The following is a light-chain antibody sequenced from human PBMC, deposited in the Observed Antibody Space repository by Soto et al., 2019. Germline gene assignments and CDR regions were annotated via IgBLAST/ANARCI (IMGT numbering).Light chain of an antibody. CDR1: ESVSTN. CDR3: QQYDNWPRT. V-gene: IGKV3-15*01. Sequence: EIVMTQSPATLSLAPGERVTLSCRASESVSTNLAWYQQKAGQAPRLLIYGASTRATGIPARFSGSGSGTDFTLTISSLQSEDVAVFYCQQYDNWPRTFGQGTKVDIK. CDR2: GAS. J-gene: IGKJ1*01.